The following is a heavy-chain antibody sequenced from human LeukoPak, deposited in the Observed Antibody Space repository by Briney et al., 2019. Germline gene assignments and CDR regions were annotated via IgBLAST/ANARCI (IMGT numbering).Heavy chain of an antibody. Sequence: GGSLRLSCAVSGFTLSMFTMHWVRQAPGKGLEWLALISYDGYNEYYADSVKGRFTVSRDISKNMLYLQLNSLRPEDTAVYFCARDREQWLVLSYYGMDVWGQGTTVTVSS. CDR1: GFTLSMFT. CDR3: ARDREQWLVLSYYGMDV. V-gene: IGHV3-30-3*01. J-gene: IGHJ6*02. D-gene: IGHD6-19*01. CDR2: ISYDGYNE.